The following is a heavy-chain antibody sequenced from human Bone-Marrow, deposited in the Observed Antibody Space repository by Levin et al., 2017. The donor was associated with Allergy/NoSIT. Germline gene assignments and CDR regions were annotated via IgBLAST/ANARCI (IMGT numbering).Heavy chain of an antibody. J-gene: IGHJ6*04. D-gene: IGHD2-2*01. V-gene: IGHV1-2*06. CDR1: GYTFTDYY. CDR3: ARGDSVLVPAARLDV. Sequence: ASVKVSCKASGYTFTDYYLHWVRQAPGQGLEWMGRINPSTGGTLYAQGFQGRVTMTRDKSISIAYMEVTRLRSDDTALYYCARGDSVLVPAARLDVWGKGTTVTVSS. CDR2: INPSTGGT.